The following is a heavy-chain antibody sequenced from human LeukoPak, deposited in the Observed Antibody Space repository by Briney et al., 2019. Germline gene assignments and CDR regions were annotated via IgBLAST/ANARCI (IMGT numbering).Heavy chain of an antibody. CDR1: GGSFSGYY. CDR2: INHSGST. D-gene: IGHD6-19*01. J-gene: IGHJ4*02. Sequence: SETLSLTCAVYGGSFSGYYWSWMRQPPGKGLEWIGEINHSGSTNYNPSLKSRVTISVDTSKNQFSLKLSSVTAADTAVYYCARRRGAVAGSPFGYWGQGTLVTVSS. CDR3: ARRRGAVAGSPFGY. V-gene: IGHV4-34*01.